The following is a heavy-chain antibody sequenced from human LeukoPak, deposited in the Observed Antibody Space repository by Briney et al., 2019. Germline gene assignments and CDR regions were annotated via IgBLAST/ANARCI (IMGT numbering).Heavy chain of an antibody. Sequence: SETLSLTCTVSGGSISSGSYYWSWIQQPAGKGLEWIGRIYTSGSTNYNPSLKSRVTISVDTSKNQFSLKLSSVTAADTAVYYCAREVDCSSTSCYAFIDYWGQGTLVTVSS. J-gene: IGHJ4*02. CDR2: IYTSGST. CDR3: AREVDCSSTSCYAFIDY. V-gene: IGHV4-61*02. D-gene: IGHD2-2*01. CDR1: GGSISSGSYY.